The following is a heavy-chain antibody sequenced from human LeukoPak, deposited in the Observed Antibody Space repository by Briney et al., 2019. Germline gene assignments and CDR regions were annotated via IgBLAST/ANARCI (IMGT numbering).Heavy chain of an antibody. CDR3: ASPVVVAAGGSFDY. D-gene: IGHD2-15*01. V-gene: IGHV3-21*01. J-gene: IGHJ4*02. CDR2: ISSGSSYI. Sequence: GGSLRLSCAASGFTFSSYSMNWVRQAPGKGLEWVSSISSGSSYIYYADSVKGRFTISRDNAKNSLYLQMNSLRAEDTAVYYCASPVVVAAGGSFDYWGQGTLVTVSS. CDR1: GFTFSSYS.